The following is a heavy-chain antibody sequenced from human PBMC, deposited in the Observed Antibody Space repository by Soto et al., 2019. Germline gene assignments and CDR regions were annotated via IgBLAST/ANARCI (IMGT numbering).Heavy chain of an antibody. CDR2: IYYSGST. Sequence: TLSLTCTVSGGSISSYYWSWIRQPPGKGLEWIGYIYYSGSTNYNPSLKSRVTISVDTSKNQFSLKLSSVTAADTAVYYCARDYHCSGGSCYGWFDPWGQGTLVTVSS. CDR1: GGSISSYY. CDR3: ARDYHCSGGSCYGWFDP. V-gene: IGHV4-59*01. D-gene: IGHD2-15*01. J-gene: IGHJ5*02.